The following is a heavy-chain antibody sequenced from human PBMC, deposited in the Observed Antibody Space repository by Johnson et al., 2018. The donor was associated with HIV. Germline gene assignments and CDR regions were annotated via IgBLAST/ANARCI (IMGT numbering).Heavy chain of an antibody. CDR3: ANGNYYYDSSGYPTDAFDI. CDR1: GFTFSSFA. J-gene: IGHJ3*02. Sequence: QVQLVESGGGLIQPGGSLRLSCAASGFTFSSFAMHWVRQAPGKGLEWMAFIWYDGSNKYYADSVKGRFTISRDNSKNTLYLQMNSLRAEDTAVYYCANGNYYYDSSGYPTDAFDIWGQGTMVTVSS. D-gene: IGHD3-22*01. V-gene: IGHV3-33*08. CDR2: IWYDGSNK.